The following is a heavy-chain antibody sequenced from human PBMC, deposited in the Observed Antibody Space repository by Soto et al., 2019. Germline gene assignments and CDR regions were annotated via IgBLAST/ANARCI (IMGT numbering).Heavy chain of an antibody. CDR2: IISVFGTT. CDR3: AKAADRHTGTFIGKYYFEY. V-gene: IGHV1-69*01. D-gene: IGHD7-27*01. Sequence: QVQLVQSGAEVKKPGSSVRVSCKTSGVTFTSYAISWVRQAPGQGLEWMGGIISVFGTTTYAQKFQGRVTITADVATSTAYMVLSSLTSGDKAMYYCAKAADRHTGTFIGKYYFEYWGQGTLVTVSS. J-gene: IGHJ4*02. CDR1: GVTFTSYA.